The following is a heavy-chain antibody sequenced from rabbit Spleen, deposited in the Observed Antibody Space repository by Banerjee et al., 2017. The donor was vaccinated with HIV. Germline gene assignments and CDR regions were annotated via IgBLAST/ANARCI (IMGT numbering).Heavy chain of an antibody. CDR3: TRDPYVTNPHYTDVV. CDR2: IYTNPGDT. J-gene: IGHJ4*01. V-gene: IGHV1S40*01. D-gene: IGHD5-1*01. CDR1: GFTFSSGYY. Sequence: QSLEESGGDLVKPGASLTLTCTASGFTFSSGYYMCWVRQAPGKGLEWIACIYTNPGDTWYASWAKGRFTISKTSSTTVTLQMTGLTAADTATYFCTRDPYVTNPHYTDVVWGPGTLVTVS.